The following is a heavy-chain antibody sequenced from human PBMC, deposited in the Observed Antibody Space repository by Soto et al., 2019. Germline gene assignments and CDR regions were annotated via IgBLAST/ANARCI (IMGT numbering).Heavy chain of an antibody. D-gene: IGHD2-15*01. J-gene: IGHJ5*02. CDR1: GYTFTDYD. CDR2: MNPNSGEP. Sequence: ASVKVSCKTSGYTFTDYDINWVRQATGQGLEWIGWMNPNSGEPGYAQKFQVRVTMTRRASLSTAYLELSSLRSEDTAVYYCARVAVAALPRWYNWFDPWGQGTLVTVSS. V-gene: IGHV1-8*01. CDR3: ARVAVAALPRWYNWFDP.